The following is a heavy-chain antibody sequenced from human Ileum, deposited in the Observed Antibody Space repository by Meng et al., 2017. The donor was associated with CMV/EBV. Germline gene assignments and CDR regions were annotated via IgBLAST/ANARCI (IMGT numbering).Heavy chain of an antibody. Sequence: VPPQQSDPRLLLPSETRLLTCTVTGGSLTSYYWTWIRQPAGKGLEWIGRIHPTGTTDDNPSLRSRVSMSLDKSKNQFSLKLTSVTAADTAVYYCARAAARGVPVDLWGQGTLVTVSS. V-gene: IGHV4-4*07. D-gene: IGHD3-10*01. J-gene: IGHJ5*02. CDR2: IHPTGTT. CDR3: ARAAARGVPVDL. CDR1: GGSLTSYY.